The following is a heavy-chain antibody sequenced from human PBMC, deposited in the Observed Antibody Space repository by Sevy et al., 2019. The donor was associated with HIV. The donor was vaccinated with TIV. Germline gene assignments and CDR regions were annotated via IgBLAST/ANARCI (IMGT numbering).Heavy chain of an antibody. Sequence: GGSLRLSCAASGFTFSSYSMNWVRQAPGKGLEWVSSISSSSSYIYYADSVKVRFTISRDNAKNSLYLQMNSLRAEDTAVYDCARDEAVAHLRANWFDPWGHGTLVTVSS. V-gene: IGHV3-21*01. CDR1: GFTFSSYS. CDR2: ISSSSSYI. J-gene: IGHJ5*02. D-gene: IGHD6-19*01. CDR3: ARDEAVAHLRANWFDP.